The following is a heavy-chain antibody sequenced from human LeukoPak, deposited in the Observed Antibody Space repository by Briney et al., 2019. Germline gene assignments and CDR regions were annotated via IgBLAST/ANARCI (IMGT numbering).Heavy chain of an antibody. CDR3: ARDVPYNMNQMYFDY. CDR1: GFTFSSYW. Sequence: GGSLRLSCAASGFTFSSYWMSWVRQAPGKGLEWVANINQDGSEKNNVDSVKGRFTISRDNAKNSLYLQMNSLTAEDTAVYYCARDVPYNMNQMYFDYWGQGTLVTVSS. J-gene: IGHJ4*02. D-gene: IGHD3-10*01. V-gene: IGHV3-7*01. CDR2: INQDGSEK.